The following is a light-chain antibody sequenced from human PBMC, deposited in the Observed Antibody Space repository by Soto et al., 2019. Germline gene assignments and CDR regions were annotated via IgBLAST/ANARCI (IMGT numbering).Light chain of an antibody. CDR2: AAS. V-gene: IGKV1-9*01. Sequence: DIQLTQSPSFLSASVGDRVTITCRASQGISSYFAWYQKKPGKAPKLLIYAASTLQSGVPSRFSGSGSRTEFTLTISSLQPEEFATYYYQQLKSYTRTFGQETKLELK. CDR3: QQLKSYTRT. J-gene: IGKJ2*01. CDR1: QGISSY.